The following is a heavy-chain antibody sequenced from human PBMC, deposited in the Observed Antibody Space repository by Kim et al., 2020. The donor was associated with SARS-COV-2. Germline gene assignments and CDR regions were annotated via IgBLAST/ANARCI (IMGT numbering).Heavy chain of an antibody. V-gene: IGHV4-39*01. Sequence: SETLSLTCTVSGGSISSSSYYWGWIRQPPGKGLEWIGSIYYSGSTYYNPSLKSRVTISVDTSKNQFSLKLSSVTAADTAVYYCARLEYYFDYWGQGTLVTISS. CDR2: IYYSGST. CDR3: ARLEYYFDY. CDR1: GGSISSSSYY. D-gene: IGHD3-3*01. J-gene: IGHJ4*02.